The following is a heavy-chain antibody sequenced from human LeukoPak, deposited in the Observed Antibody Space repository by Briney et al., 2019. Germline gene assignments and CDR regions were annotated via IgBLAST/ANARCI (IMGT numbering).Heavy chain of an antibody. CDR3: AEGALPYRDCSSTSCLYWYFDL. V-gene: IGHV3-30*18. CDR1: GFTFSSYG. D-gene: IGHD2-2*01. J-gene: IGHJ2*01. CDR2: ISYDGNNK. Sequence: GGSLRLSCASSGFTFSSYGMHWVRQAPGKGLEWVAVISYDGNNKYYADSVKGRFTISRDNSKNTLYLQMNSLRAEDTAVYYCAEGALPYRDCSSTSCLYWYFDLWGRGTLVTVSS.